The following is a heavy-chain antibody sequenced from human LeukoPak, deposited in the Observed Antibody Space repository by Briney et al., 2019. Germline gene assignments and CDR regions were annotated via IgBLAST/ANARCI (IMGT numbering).Heavy chain of an antibody. J-gene: IGHJ4*02. CDR1: GGTFSSYA. CDR2: IIPIIGTA. Sequence: KISCKASGGTFSSYAISWVRQAPGQGLEWMGGIIPIIGTANYAQKFQGRVTITADESTSTAYMELSSLRSEDTAVYYCARGDYGDEYYFDYWGQGTLVTVSS. V-gene: IGHV1-69*01. D-gene: IGHD4-17*01. CDR3: ARGDYGDEYYFDY.